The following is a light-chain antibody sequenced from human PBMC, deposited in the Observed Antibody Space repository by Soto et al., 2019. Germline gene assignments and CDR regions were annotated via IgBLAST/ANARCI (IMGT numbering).Light chain of an antibody. CDR1: KSNIKNHY. J-gene: IGLJ1*01. CDR3: GAWDSSLSAYV. CDR2: DNN. Sequence: QAVLTQPRSMSASPGQRVTISCSGSKSNIKNHYVSWFRHLPGTAPKLLIYDNNERPSGIPDRFSGSKSGTSATLGITGLQPGDEADYYCGAWDSSLSAYVFGAGTKVTVL. V-gene: IGLV1-51*01.